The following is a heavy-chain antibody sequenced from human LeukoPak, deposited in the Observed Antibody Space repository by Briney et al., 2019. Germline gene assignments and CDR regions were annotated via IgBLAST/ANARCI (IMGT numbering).Heavy chain of an antibody. CDR1: GYTFTGHY. D-gene: IGHD5-24*01. CDR3: ARDVEMATIFDLDAFDI. J-gene: IGHJ3*02. CDR2: INPNSGGT. Sequence: ASVKVSCKASGYTFTGHYMHWVRQAPGQGLEWVGRINPNSGGTNYAQKFQGRVTMTRDTSVSTAYMELSRLTFDDTAVYYCARDVEMATIFDLDAFDIWGQGTMVTVSS. V-gene: IGHV1-2*06.